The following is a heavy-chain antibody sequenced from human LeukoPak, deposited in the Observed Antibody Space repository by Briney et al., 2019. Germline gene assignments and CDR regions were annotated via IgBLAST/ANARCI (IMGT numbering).Heavy chain of an antibody. V-gene: IGHV4-31*03. CDR1: GGSISSGGYY. J-gene: IGHJ4*02. CDR3: ARELSGGSCFDY. D-gene: IGHD2-15*01. Sequence: SETLSLTCTVSGGSISSGGYYWSWIRQHPGKGLEWIGYIYYSGSTYYNPSLKSRVTISVDTSKNQSSLKLSSVTAADTAVYYCARELSGGSCFDYWGQGTLVTVSS. CDR2: IYYSGST.